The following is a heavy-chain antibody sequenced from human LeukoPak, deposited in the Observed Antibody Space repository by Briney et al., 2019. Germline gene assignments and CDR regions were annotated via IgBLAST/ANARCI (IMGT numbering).Heavy chain of an antibody. V-gene: IGHV4-59*12. J-gene: IGHJ6*03. CDR1: GGSISSYY. CDR2: IYYSGST. Sequence: SETLSLTCTVSGGSISSYYWSWIRQPPGKGLEWIGYIYYSGSTNYNPSLKSRVTISVDTSKNQFSLKLSSMTAADTAVYYCARTPIFGVVIDYYYYMDVWGKGTTVTVSS. CDR3: ARTPIFGVVIDYYYYMDV. D-gene: IGHD3-3*01.